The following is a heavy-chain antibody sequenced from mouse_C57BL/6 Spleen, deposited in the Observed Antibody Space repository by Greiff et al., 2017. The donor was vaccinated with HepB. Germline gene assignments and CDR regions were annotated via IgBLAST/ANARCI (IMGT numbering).Heavy chain of an antibody. V-gene: IGHV1-50*01. CDR3: ARFITTVVAPNYAMDY. D-gene: IGHD1-1*01. Sequence: QVQLQHPGAELVKPGASVKLSCKASGYTFTSYWMQWVKQRPGQGLEWIGEIDPSDSYTNYNQKFKGKATLTVDTSSSTAYMQLSSLTSEDSAVYYCARFITTVVAPNYAMDYWGQGTSVTVSS. J-gene: IGHJ4*01. CDR1: GYTFTSYW. CDR2: IDPSDSYT.